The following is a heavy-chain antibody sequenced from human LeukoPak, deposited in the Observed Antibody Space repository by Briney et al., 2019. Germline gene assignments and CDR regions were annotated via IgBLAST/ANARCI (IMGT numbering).Heavy chain of an antibody. Sequence: SQTLSLTCSVSGGSLSSGRFYWDWVRQPAGTGLEWLGHVYSSGSAKYNPSLKSRVTISLDTSNNQFSLKLNSVTADDTAVYYCSRGPENPLNWYFDLWGRGTLVTVSS. CDR3: SRGPENPLNWYFDL. D-gene: IGHD1-14*01. V-gene: IGHV4-61*09. CDR1: GGSLSSGRFY. J-gene: IGHJ2*01. CDR2: VYSSGSA.